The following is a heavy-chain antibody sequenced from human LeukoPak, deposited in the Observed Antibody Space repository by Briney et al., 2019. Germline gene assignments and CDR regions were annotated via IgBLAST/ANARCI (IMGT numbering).Heavy chain of an antibody. V-gene: IGHV5-51*01. J-gene: IGHJ3*02. CDR3: ARLRPPPLYCSVGSCYSNAFDI. Sequence: GESLKISCKGSGYSFTSYWIGWVRQMPGKGREWMGIIYPGDSDTRYSPSFQGQVTISADKSISTAYLQWSSLKAPDTAMVYCARLRPPPLYCSVGSCYSNAFDIWGQGTMVTVSS. D-gene: IGHD2-15*01. CDR2: IYPGDSDT. CDR1: GYSFTSYW.